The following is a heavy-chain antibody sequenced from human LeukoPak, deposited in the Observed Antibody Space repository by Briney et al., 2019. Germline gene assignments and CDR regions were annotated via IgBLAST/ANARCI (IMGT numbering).Heavy chain of an antibody. CDR2: IYYSGST. J-gene: IGHJ4*02. V-gene: IGHV4-39*01. Sequence: SETPSLTCTVSGGSISSSSYYWGWIRQPPGKGLEWIGSIYYSGSTYYNPSLKSRVTISVDTSKNQFSLKLSSVTAADTAVYYCASPAAEQLALDYWGQGTLVTVSS. CDR3: ASPAAEQLALDY. CDR1: GGSISSSSYY. D-gene: IGHD2-2*01.